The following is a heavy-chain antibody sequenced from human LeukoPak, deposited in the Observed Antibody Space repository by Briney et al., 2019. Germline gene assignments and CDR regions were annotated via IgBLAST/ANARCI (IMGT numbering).Heavy chain of an antibody. CDR3: AKEPIVGVMERYFDF. CDR1: GFTFSSYV. Sequence: PGGSLRLSCTASGFTFSSYVMNWVRLAPGKGLEWVSAIGGSGDNTYYADSVKGRFTISRDNSKNTLYLQMNSLRAEDTAVYHCAKEPIVGVMERYFDFWGQGTLVTVSS. CDR2: IGGSGDNT. V-gene: IGHV3-23*01. J-gene: IGHJ4*02. D-gene: IGHD1-26*01.